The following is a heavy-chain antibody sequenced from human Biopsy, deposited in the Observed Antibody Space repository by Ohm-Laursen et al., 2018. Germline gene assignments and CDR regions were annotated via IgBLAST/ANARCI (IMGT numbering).Heavy chain of an antibody. CDR1: GGSMTGYE. CDR3: ARVEAGTYDALDI. D-gene: IGHD1-26*01. Sequence: DTLSLTCGVSGGSMTGYEWSWIRLAPGKGLEWIGYIYYSGGTKYNPSLASRVTFSVDMSKSQFSLKLYSVTAADTAVYYCARVEAGTYDALDIWGQGTLVAVSA. J-gene: IGHJ3*02. V-gene: IGHV4-59*07. CDR2: IYYSGGT.